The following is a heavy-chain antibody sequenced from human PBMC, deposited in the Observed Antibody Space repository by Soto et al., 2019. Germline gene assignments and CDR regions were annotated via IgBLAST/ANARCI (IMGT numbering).Heavy chain of an antibody. CDR2: INPDGSVA. Sequence: EVQLVESGGGLVQPGESLRLSCAASGLTFRSYWRHWVRQAPGKGLVWVSRINPDGSVAMYVDSVKGRFTISRDNAKNTLYLHMTSLRAEDTAVYYCVRDMQLWRLDSWAQGTLVTVSS. D-gene: IGHD2-21*01. J-gene: IGHJ4*02. CDR1: GLTFRSYW. CDR3: VRDMQLWRLDS. V-gene: IGHV3-74*03.